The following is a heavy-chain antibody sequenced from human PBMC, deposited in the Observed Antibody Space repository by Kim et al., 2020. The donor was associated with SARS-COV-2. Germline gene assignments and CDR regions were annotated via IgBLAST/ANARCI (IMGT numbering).Heavy chain of an antibody. V-gene: IGHV3-20*03. J-gene: IGHJ6*02. CDR3: ARAEILNFYFSAMDV. Sequence: ADAVKGRFTTSRDNHNNSLFLQINSLRVEDTALYYCARAEILNFYFSAMDVWGQGTTVTVSS.